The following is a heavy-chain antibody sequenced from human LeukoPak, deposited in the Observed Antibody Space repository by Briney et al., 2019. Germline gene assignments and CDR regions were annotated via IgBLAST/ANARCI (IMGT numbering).Heavy chain of an antibody. Sequence: GGSLRLSCAASGFIFDDYAMHWVRQAPGKGLEWVSLITGDGAGTYYEDSVRGRFTISRDNSKNSLYLIMNSLRTEDTALYYCTKGGVATVGGAKYAMDVWGQGTTVTVSS. D-gene: IGHD5-12*01. CDR1: GFIFDDYA. V-gene: IGHV3-43*02. J-gene: IGHJ6*02. CDR3: TKGGVATVGGAKYAMDV. CDR2: ITGDGAGT.